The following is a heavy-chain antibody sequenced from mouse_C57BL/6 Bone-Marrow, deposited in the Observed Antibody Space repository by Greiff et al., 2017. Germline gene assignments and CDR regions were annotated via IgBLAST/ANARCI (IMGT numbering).Heavy chain of an antibody. CDR2: IYPTSGRT. V-gene: IGHV1-55*01. D-gene: IGHD4-1*01. Sequence: QVQLQQSGAELVKPGASVKMSCKASGYTFTSYWITWVKQRPGQGLEWIGDIYPTSGRTNYNEKFKSKAILTVDTSSNTAYMQLSSLTSEDSVVFYCARSGPLGRSFDYWGQGTTLTVSS. CDR3: ARSGPLGRSFDY. J-gene: IGHJ2*01. CDR1: GYTFTSYW.